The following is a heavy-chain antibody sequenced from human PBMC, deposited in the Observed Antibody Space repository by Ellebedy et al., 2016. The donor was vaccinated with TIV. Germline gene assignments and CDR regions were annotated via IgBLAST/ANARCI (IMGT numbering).Heavy chain of an antibody. CDR1: EYTFNTYS. CDR3: ASDHRGLFMGLDY. CDR2: INPTDGIT. V-gene: IGHV1-46*02. Sequence: ASVKVSCKASEYTFNTYSLHWVRQAPGQGLEWMGMINPTDGITTYAQKLQGRVTMTRDTSASTVYMELSSLRSEDTAVYYCASDHRGLFMGLDYWGQGTLVTVSS. D-gene: IGHD4/OR15-4a*01. J-gene: IGHJ4*02.